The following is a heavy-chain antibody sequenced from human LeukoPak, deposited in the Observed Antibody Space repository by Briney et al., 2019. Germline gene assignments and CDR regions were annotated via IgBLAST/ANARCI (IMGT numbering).Heavy chain of an antibody. J-gene: IGHJ6*02. CDR3: ARGFYYYGLDV. Sequence: EASVKVSCKASGYTFTRYDINWVRQAPGQGLEWLGWMNPNNGNTGYAQKFQGSVTMTRSTSIDTAYMELNTLTSDDTAAYYCARGFYYYGLDVWGQGTTVTVSS. CDR1: GYTFTRYD. CDR2: MNPNNGNT. V-gene: IGHV1-8*01.